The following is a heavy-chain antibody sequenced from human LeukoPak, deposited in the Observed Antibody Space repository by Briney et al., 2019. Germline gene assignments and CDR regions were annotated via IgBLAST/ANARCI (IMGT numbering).Heavy chain of an antibody. D-gene: IGHD6-13*01. Sequence: PSETLSLTCTVSGGSISSYYWSWIRQPPGKGLEWIGYIYYSGSTNYNPSLKSRVTISVDTSKNQFSLKLSSVTAADTAVYYCARDRSIAAVLYDYWGQGTLVTVSS. J-gene: IGHJ4*02. V-gene: IGHV4-59*12. CDR1: GGSISSYY. CDR2: IYYSGST. CDR3: ARDRSIAAVLYDY.